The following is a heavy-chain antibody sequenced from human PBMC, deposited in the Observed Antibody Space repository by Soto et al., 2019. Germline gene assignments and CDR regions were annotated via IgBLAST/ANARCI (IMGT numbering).Heavy chain of an antibody. CDR3: AKYICLRGWYGTGGLDL. CDR2: IAMNTGSI. CDR1: GFTFGDYA. D-gene: IGHD6-19*01. Sequence: EVKLVESGGGLVQPGRSLRLSCAASGFTFGDYAMHWVRQAPGKGLEWVSGIAMNTGSIGYADSVLGRFTISRDNEKSSLTLQMNSLRPEDTAVYFCAKYICLRGWYGTGGLDLWGQGTMVTVSS. J-gene: IGHJ3*01. V-gene: IGHV3-9*01.